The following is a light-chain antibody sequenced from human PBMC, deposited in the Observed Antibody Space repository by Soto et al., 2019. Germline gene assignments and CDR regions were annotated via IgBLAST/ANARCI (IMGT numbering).Light chain of an antibody. V-gene: IGLV2-18*02. CDR2: EVS. CDR1: SSDVSSYNR. J-gene: IGLJ1*01. Sequence: QSALTQPPSVSGSPGQSVTISCTGTSSDVSSYNRVSWYQQPPGTAPKLMIYEVSNRPSGVPDRFSESKSGNTASLTISGLQPEDEADYCCNSYTSSNTYVFGTGTKLTVL. CDR3: NSYTSSNTYV.